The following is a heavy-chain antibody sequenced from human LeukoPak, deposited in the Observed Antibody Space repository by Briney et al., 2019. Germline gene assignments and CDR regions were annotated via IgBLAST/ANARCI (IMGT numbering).Heavy chain of an antibody. Sequence: PGGSLRLSCAASGFTFSSYSMNWVRQAPGKGLEWVSPISSSSSYIYYADSVKGRFTISRDNAKNSLYLQMNSLRAKDTAVYYCARGSGSGWSLGWFDPWGQGTLVTVSS. CDR3: ARGSGSGWSLGWFDP. CDR1: GFTFSSYS. V-gene: IGHV3-21*01. D-gene: IGHD6-19*01. J-gene: IGHJ5*02. CDR2: ISSSSSYI.